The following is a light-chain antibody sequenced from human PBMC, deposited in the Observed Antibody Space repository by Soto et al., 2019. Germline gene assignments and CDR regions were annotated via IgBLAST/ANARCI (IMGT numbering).Light chain of an antibody. Sequence: QSVLTQSPSVSGAPGQRVTISCTGSSSNTGAGYDVHWYQQFPGTAPKLLIYNNRNRPSGVPDRFSGSKSGTSASLAITGLQAEDEADYYCQSYDSSLSAWVFGGGTKSPS. J-gene: IGLJ3*02. V-gene: IGLV1-40*01. CDR1: SSNTGAGYD. CDR3: QSYDSSLSAWV. CDR2: NNR.